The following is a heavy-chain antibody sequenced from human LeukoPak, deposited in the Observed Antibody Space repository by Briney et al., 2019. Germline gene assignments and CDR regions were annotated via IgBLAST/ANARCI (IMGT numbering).Heavy chain of an antibody. J-gene: IGHJ6*03. D-gene: IGHD3-3*01. CDR2: ISAYNGNT. CDR1: GYTFTSYG. Sequence: ASVKVSFKASGYTFTSYGISWVRQPRGQGLDWMGWISAYNGNTNYAQKLQGRVTMTTDTSTSTAYMELRSLRSDDTAVYYCARALHTSITIFGVPYYYYMDVWGKGTTVTVYS. V-gene: IGHV1-18*01. CDR3: ARALHTSITIFGVPYYYYMDV.